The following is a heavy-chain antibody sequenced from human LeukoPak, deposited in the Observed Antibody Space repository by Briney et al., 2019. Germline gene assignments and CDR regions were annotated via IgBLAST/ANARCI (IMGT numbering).Heavy chain of an antibody. J-gene: IGHJ4*02. CDR2: IYYSGTT. CDR1: GDSIDKTSYY. CDR3: ARFKQLGRSFDS. Sequence: PSETLSLTCTVSGDSIDKTSYYGGWIRQPPGKGLEWIGNIYYSGTTYYNPSLKSRITISVDTSNTQFSLTLNSVTAADTAVYCCARFKQLGRSFDSWGLGSLVTVSS. V-gene: IGHV4-39*01. D-gene: IGHD1-1*01.